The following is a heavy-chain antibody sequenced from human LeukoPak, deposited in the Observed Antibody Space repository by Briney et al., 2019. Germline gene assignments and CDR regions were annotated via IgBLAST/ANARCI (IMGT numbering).Heavy chain of an antibody. J-gene: IGHJ5*02. D-gene: IGHD6-13*01. V-gene: IGHV1-18*01. CDR1: GYTYTTDG. CDR2: IDTYSGKT. CDR3: ARDRGIAEADSFDP. Sequence: GASVKVSCKASGYTYTTDGISWVRQAPGQGLEWMGWIDTYSGKTNYAQKFQGRVTMTSDTSTSTAYMELRSLRSEDTAVYYCARDRGIAEADSFDPWGQGTLVTVSS.